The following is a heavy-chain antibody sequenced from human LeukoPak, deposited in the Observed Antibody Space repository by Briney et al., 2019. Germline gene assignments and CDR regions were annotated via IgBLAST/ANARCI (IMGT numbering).Heavy chain of an antibody. D-gene: IGHD6-13*01. V-gene: IGHV4-59*01. CDR1: GGSISSYY. Sequence: SETLSLTCTVSGGSISSYYWSWIRQPPGKGLGWIGYIYYSGTTNYNPSLKSRVTISEDTSKNQFSLKLSSVTAADTAVYYCARGVYIAAAQYGYWGQGTLVTVSS. CDR2: IYYSGTT. J-gene: IGHJ4*02. CDR3: ARGVYIAAAQYGY.